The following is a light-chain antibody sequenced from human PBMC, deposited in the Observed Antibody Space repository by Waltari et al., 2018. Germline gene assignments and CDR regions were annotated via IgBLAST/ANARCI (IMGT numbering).Light chain of an antibody. Sequence: DIQMTQSPSTLSASVGDRVTITCRASQSISDWLALYQQKPGKAPKLLIYDASTLESGVPSRFSGSGSGTEFTLTISSLQPDDFATYYCQQYNDWSTFGQGTKLEI. CDR2: DAS. J-gene: IGKJ2*01. CDR1: QSISDW. CDR3: QQYNDWST. V-gene: IGKV1-5*01.